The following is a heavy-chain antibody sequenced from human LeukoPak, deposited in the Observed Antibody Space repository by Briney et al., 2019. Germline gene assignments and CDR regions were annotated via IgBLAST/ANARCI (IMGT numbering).Heavy chain of an antibody. J-gene: IGHJ6*02. CDR2: INHSGST. Sequence: PSETLSLTCTVSGGSISSGGYYWSWIRQPPGKGLEWIGEINHSGSTNYNPSLKSRVTISVDTSKNQFSLKLSSVTAADTAVYYCARHTVTTYFYYYYYYGMDVWGQGTTVTVSS. D-gene: IGHD4-17*01. CDR1: GGSISSGGYY. CDR3: ARHTVTTYFYYYYYYGMDV. V-gene: IGHV4-39*01.